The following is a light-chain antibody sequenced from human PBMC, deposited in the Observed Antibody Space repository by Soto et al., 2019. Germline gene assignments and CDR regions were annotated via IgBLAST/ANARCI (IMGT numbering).Light chain of an antibody. Sequence: QSALTQPASVSGSPGQSITISCTGTSSDVGGYNYVSWYQQHPGKAPKLMIYDVSSRPSGVSNRFSGSKSGNTASLTISGLQAEDEADYYCSAYTRSNTLGFGGGTKLTVL. V-gene: IGLV2-14*01. CDR2: DVS. CDR1: SSDVGGYNY. CDR3: SAYTRSNTLG. J-gene: IGLJ3*02.